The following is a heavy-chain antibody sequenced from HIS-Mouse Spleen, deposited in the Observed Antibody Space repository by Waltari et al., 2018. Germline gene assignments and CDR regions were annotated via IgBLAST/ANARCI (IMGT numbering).Heavy chain of an antibody. CDR3: ARSRTGGWYFDL. CDR2: IYYSGST. J-gene: IGHJ2*01. Sequence: QLQLQESGPGLVKPSETLSLTCTVSGCSISSSSYYWGWIRQPPGKGLEWIGIIYYSGSTYYNPSLKSRVTISVDTSKNQFSLKLSSVTAADTAVYYCARSRTGGWYFDLWGRGTLVTVSS. CDR1: GCSISSSSYY. V-gene: IGHV4-39*07. D-gene: IGHD7-27*01.